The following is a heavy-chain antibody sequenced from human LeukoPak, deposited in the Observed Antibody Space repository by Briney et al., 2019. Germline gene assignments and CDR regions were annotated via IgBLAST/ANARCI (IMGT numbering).Heavy chain of an antibody. CDR2: ISSRSSYI. D-gene: IGHD6-19*01. Sequence: GGSLRLSCAGSGFTFSRYNMNWFRQAPGKGLERVSSISSRSSYIFYADSVKGRFTISRDNAKDSLYLQMNSLGAEDTAVYYCARDAQWLVPEGYYYYMDVWGKGTTVTVSS. V-gene: IGHV3-21*01. CDR1: GFTFSRYN. CDR3: ARDAQWLVPEGYYYYMDV. J-gene: IGHJ6*03.